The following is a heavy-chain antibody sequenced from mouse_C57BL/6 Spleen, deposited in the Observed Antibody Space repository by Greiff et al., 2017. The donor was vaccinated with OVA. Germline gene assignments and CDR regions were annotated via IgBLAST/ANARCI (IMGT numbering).Heavy chain of an antibody. J-gene: IGHJ4*01. V-gene: IGHV3-6*01. Sequence: EVQLQQSGPGLVKPSQSLSLTCSVTGYSITSGYYWNWIRQFPGNKLEWMGYISYDGSNNYNPSLKNRISITSDTAKNQFFLKLKSVTTEYTATYDCASVDYDEGYYAMDYWGQGTSVTVSS. CDR3: ASVDYDEGYYAMDY. CDR2: ISYDGSN. D-gene: IGHD2-4*01. CDR1: GYSITSGYY.